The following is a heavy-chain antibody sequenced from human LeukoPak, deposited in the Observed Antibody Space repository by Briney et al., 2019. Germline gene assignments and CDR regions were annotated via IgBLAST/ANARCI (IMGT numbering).Heavy chain of an antibody. Sequence: ASVKVSCKASGYTFTGYYMHWVRQAPGQGLEWMGWINPNSGGTNYAQKFQGRVTMTRDTSISTAYMELSRLRSDDTAVYYCARAPKIYCSGGSCYLGHWGQGTLVTVSS. D-gene: IGHD2-15*01. CDR1: GYTFTGYY. V-gene: IGHV1-2*02. CDR2: INPNSGGT. J-gene: IGHJ4*02. CDR3: ARAPKIYCSGGSCYLGH.